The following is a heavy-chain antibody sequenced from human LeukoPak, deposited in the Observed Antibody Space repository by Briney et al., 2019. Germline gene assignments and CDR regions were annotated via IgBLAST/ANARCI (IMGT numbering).Heavy chain of an antibody. Sequence: GGSLRLSCAASGFTVSTNYMSWVRQAPGKGLEWVSVIYTDDTTYYADSVKGRFTISRDNSKNTVFLQMNNLRGEDTAMYYCASEQYSSNYDLLAFDIWGQGTMVTVSS. J-gene: IGHJ3*02. CDR3: ASEQYSSNYDLLAFDI. D-gene: IGHD6-13*01. CDR1: GFTVSTNY. V-gene: IGHV3-53*01. CDR2: IYTDDTT.